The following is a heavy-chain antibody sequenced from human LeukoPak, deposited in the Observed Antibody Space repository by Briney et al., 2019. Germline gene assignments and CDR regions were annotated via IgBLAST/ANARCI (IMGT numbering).Heavy chain of an antibody. V-gene: IGHV4-30-4*08. Sequence: PSETLSLTCTVSGGSISSGDYYWSWIRQPPGKGLEWIGYIYYSGSTYYNPSLKSRVTISVDMSKNQFSLKLSSVTAADTAVYYCAREGSTGPAAPFDYWGQGTLVTVSS. J-gene: IGHJ4*02. CDR3: AREGSTGPAAPFDY. CDR2: IYYSGST. D-gene: IGHD2-2*01. CDR1: GGSISSGDYY.